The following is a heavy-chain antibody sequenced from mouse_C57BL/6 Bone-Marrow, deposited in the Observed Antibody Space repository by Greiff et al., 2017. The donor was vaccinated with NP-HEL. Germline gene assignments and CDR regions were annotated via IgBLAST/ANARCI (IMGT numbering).Heavy chain of an antibody. CDR2: IRLKSDNYAT. Sequence: EVKLMESGGGLVQPGGSMKLSCVASGFTFSNYWMNWVRQSPEKGLEWVAQIRLKSDNYATHYAESVKGRFTISRDDSKSSVYLQMNNLRAEDTGIYYCTGGVLRPWFAYWGQGTLVTVSA. CDR3: TGGVLRPWFAY. V-gene: IGHV6-3*01. CDR1: GFTFSNYW. J-gene: IGHJ3*01. D-gene: IGHD1-2*01.